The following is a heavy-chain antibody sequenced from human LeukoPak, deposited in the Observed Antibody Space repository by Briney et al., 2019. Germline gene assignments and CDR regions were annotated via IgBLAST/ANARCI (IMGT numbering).Heavy chain of an antibody. CDR2: IRNDGTIK. V-gene: IGHV3-30*02. CDR1: GFTFRTYG. J-gene: IGHJ4*02. D-gene: IGHD6-13*01. Sequence: GGSLRLSCAASGFTFRTYGMHWVRQAPGKGLEWVAFIRNDGTIKYYADSVKGRFTISRDNSKNTLYLQMNSLRAEDTAVYYCAKTGSSSWGYFDYWGQGTLVTVTS. CDR3: AKTGSSSWGYFDY.